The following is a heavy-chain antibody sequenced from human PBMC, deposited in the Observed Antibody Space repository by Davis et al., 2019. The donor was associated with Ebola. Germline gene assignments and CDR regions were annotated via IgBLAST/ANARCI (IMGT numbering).Heavy chain of an antibody. CDR2: IHYSGST. V-gene: IGHV4-61*01. J-gene: IGHJ3*02. Sequence: MPSETLSLTCTVSGGSVSSGSYHWSWIRQPPGKGLEWIGYIHYSGSTNFNPSLKSRLSISVGTSKSQISLKLSSVTAADTAVYYCARDRRFGYLGAFDIWGQGTMVTVSS. D-gene: IGHD3-10*01. CDR3: ARDRRFGYLGAFDI. CDR1: GGSVSSGSYH.